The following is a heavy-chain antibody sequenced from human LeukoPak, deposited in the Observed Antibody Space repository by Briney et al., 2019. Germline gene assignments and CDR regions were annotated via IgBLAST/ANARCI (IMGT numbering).Heavy chain of an antibody. V-gene: IGHV3-30*01. CDR3: ARDMVVSSSWGNYAQDY. J-gene: IGHJ4*02. Sequence: GGSLRLSCAASGFTFSSYAMHWVRQAPGKGLEWVAVISYDGSNKYCADSVKGRFTISRDNSKNTLYLQMNSLRAEDTAVYYCARDMVVSSSWGNYAQDYWGQGTLVTVSS. D-gene: IGHD2-15*01. CDR1: GFTFSSYA. CDR2: ISYDGSNK.